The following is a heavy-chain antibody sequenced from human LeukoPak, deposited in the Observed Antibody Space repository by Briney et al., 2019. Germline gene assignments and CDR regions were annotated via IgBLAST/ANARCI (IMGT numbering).Heavy chain of an antibody. D-gene: IGHD6-19*01. CDR3: ARGSPLLWGSSAVAGNSWFDP. CDR2: INHSGST. J-gene: IGHJ5*02. V-gene: IGHV4-34*01. Sequence: PSETLSLTCAVYGGSFSGYYWSWIRQPPGKGLEWIGEINHSGSTNYNPSLKGRVTISVDTSKNQFSLKLSSVTAADTAVYYCARGSPLLWGSSAVAGNSWFDPWGQGTLVTVSS. CDR1: GGSFSGYY.